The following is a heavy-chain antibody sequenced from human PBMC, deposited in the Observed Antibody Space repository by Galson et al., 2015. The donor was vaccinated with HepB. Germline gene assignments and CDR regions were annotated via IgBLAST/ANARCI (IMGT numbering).Heavy chain of an antibody. V-gene: IGHV3-7*01. CDR1: GFTLRNYW. J-gene: IGHJ4*02. Sequence: SLRLSCAASGFTLRNYWMSWVRQAPGKGLEWVANINADGSEKYYVDSVRGRFTISRDNAENSVSLQMNSLRAEDTAVYYCARARRQSRPDPHRFGDWGQGSLVTVSS. CDR2: INADGSEK. D-gene: IGHD1-1*01. CDR3: ARARRQSRPDPHRFGD.